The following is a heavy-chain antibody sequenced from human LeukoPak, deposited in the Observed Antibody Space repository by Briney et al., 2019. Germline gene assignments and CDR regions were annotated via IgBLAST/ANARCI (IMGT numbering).Heavy chain of an antibody. CDR3: ARGGNPVYWFDP. CDR1: GGSISSGGYY. Sequence: PSETLSLTCTDSGGSISSGGYYWSWIRQHPGKGLEWTGYIYYSGSTYYNPSLKSRVTISVDTSKNQFSPKLSSVTAADTAVYYCARGGNPVYWFDPWGQGTLVTVPS. CDR2: IYYSGST. V-gene: IGHV4-31*03. J-gene: IGHJ5*02. D-gene: IGHD3-16*01.